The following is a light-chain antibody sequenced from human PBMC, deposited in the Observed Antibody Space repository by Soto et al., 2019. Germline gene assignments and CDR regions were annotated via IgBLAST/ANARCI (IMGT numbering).Light chain of an antibody. V-gene: IGLV2-14*01. CDR2: EVS. CDR3: SSYTRSSRYV. Sequence: SALTQPASVSGSPGQSITISCTGTSSDVGGYNYVSWYQQHPGKAPKLMIYEVSNRPSGVSNRFSGSKSGNTASLTISGLQAEDAADYYCSSYTRSSRYVFGTGTKVTVL. J-gene: IGLJ1*01. CDR1: SSDVGGYNY.